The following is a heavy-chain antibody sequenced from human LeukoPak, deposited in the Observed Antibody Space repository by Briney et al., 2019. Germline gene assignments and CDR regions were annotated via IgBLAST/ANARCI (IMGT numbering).Heavy chain of an antibody. CDR3: ASVPAALEYD. Sequence: PGRSLRLSCAASGFTFSSYAMHWVRQAPGKGLEWVAVISYDGSNKYYADSVKGRFTISRDNSKNTLYLQMNSLRAEDTAVYYCASVPAALEYDWGQGTLVTVSS. V-gene: IGHV3-30-3*01. J-gene: IGHJ4*02. CDR2: ISYDGSNK. CDR1: GFTFSSYA. D-gene: IGHD2-2*01.